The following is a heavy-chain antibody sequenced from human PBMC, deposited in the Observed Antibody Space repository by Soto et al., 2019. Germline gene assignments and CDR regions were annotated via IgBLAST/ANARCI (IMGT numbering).Heavy chain of an antibody. V-gene: IGHV4-39*01. D-gene: IGHD6-19*01. CDR2: IYYSGST. CDR1: GGSISSSSYY. Sequence: SETLSLTCTVSGGSISSSSYYWGWIRQPPGKGLEWIGSIYYSGSTYYNPSLKSRVTISVDTSKNQFSLKLSSVTAADTAVYYCARPRIAVAGTLDYWGQGTLVTVSS. J-gene: IGHJ4*02. CDR3: ARPRIAVAGTLDY.